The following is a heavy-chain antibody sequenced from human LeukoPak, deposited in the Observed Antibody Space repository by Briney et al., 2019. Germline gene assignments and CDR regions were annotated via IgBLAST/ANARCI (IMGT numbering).Heavy chain of an antibody. CDR3: ARRRNDRGAYCSSTFDCFNWFDP. CDR1: GYSFTSYW. Sequence: GESLKISCKGSGYSFTSYWIGWVRQMPGKGLEWMGIIYPGDSDTRYSPSFQGQVTISADKSISTAYLQWSSPKASDTAMYYCARRRNDRGAYCSSTFDCFNWFDPWGQGTLVTVSS. D-gene: IGHD2-2*01. J-gene: IGHJ5*02. V-gene: IGHV5-51*01. CDR2: IYPGDSDT.